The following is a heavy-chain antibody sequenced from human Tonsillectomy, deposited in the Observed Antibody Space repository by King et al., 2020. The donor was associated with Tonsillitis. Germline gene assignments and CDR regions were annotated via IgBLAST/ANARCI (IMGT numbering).Heavy chain of an antibody. CDR3: AKVAGQQLVRWYFDL. CDR1: GFTFSSYA. Sequence: VQLVESGGGLVQPGGSLRLSCAASGFTFSSYAVSWVRQAPGKGLEWVSSLSGSSERTYYADSVRGRFTLSRDNSINTVYLQMDSLRAEDTAVYYCAKVAGQQLVRWYFDLWGRGTLVSVSS. V-gene: IGHV3-23*04. CDR2: LSGSSERT. J-gene: IGHJ2*01. D-gene: IGHD6-13*01.